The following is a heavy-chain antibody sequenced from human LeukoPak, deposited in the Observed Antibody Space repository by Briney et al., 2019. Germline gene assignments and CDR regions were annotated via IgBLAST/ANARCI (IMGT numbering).Heavy chain of an antibody. Sequence: PGGSLRLSCAASGFTFSRHAMHWVRQAPGKGLEGVVLISYDGSYKYYADSVKGRFTISRDNSKNMLYLQLNNLRAEDTAMYYCAKEAAAPSYYYYGLDVWSQGTTVTVSS. J-gene: IGHJ6*02. V-gene: IGHV3-30*04. CDR2: ISYDGSYK. D-gene: IGHD6-13*01. CDR1: GFTFSRHA. CDR3: AKEAAAPSYYYYGLDV.